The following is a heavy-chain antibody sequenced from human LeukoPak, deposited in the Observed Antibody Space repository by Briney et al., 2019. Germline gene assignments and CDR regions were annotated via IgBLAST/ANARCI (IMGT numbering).Heavy chain of an antibody. D-gene: IGHD6-19*01. V-gene: IGHV3-9*01. CDR3: AKSLSRLVAGRFDY. J-gene: IGHJ4*02. CDR2: ISWNSGSI. CDR1: GFTFDDYA. Sequence: GRSLRLSCAASGFTFDDYAMHWVRQAPGKGLEWVSGISWNSGSIGYADSVKGRFTISRDNARNSLYLQMNSLRAEDTAVYYCAKSLSRLVAGRFDYWGQGTLVTVSS.